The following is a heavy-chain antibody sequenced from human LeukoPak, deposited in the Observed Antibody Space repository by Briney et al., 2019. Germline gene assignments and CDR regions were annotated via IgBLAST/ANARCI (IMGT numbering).Heavy chain of an antibody. CDR1: GGSLSSSSYY. CDR3: ARGGSDWFDP. D-gene: IGHD3-10*01. V-gene: IGHV4-39*07. CDR2: IYYSGST. J-gene: IGHJ5*02. Sequence: SETLSLTCTVSGGSLSSSSYYWGWIRQPPGKGLEWIGNIYYSGSTYHNPSLKSRVTISVDTSKNQFSLNLSSVTAADTAVYYCARGGSDWFDPWGQGTLVTVSS.